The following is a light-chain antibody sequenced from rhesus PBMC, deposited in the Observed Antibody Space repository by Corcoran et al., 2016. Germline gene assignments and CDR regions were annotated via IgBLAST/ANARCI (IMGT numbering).Light chain of an antibody. Sequence: DIVMTQSPGTLSLSPGERATLSCRASQSVYSYVAWYQQKPEQVPRLLIYGASSRAPGIPDRFSGSGAGTDCTLTISSLEPEDFAIYYCQQYSNWPRTFGQGTKVEIK. CDR3: QQYSNWPRT. J-gene: IGKJ1*01. CDR1: QSVYSY. CDR2: GAS. V-gene: IGKV3S9*01.